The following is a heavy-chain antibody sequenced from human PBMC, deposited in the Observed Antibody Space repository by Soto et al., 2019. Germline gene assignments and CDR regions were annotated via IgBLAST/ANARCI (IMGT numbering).Heavy chain of an antibody. D-gene: IGHD4-17*01. CDR1: GGSISSSNW. V-gene: IGHV4-4*02. Sequence: KTSETLSLTCAVSGGSISSSNWWSWVRQPPGKGLEWIGEIYHSGSTNYNPSLKSRVTISVDKSKNQFSLKLSSVTAADTAVYYCAKLGNDYGDYVYYYYYGMDVWGQGTTVTVSS. J-gene: IGHJ6*02. CDR3: AKLGNDYGDYVYYYYYGMDV. CDR2: IYHSGST.